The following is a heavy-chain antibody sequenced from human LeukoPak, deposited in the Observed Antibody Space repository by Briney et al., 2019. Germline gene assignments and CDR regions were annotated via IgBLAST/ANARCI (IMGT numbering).Heavy chain of an antibody. Sequence: GGSLRLSCAASGFTFSSYEMNWVRRAPGKGLEWVGRIKSKTDGGTTDYAAPVKGRFTISRDDSKNTLYLQMNSLKTEDTAVYYCTTELAMVRGPYMGYWGQGTLVTVSS. J-gene: IGHJ4*02. CDR2: IKSKTDGGTT. V-gene: IGHV3-15*01. CDR3: TTELAMVRGPYMGY. CDR1: GFTFSSYE. D-gene: IGHD3-10*01.